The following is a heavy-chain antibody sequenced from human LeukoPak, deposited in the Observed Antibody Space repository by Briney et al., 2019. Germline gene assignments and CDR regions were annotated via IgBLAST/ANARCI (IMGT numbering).Heavy chain of an antibody. Sequence: GGSLRLSCAASGFTFSNYAMSWVRQAPGKGLEWVANIKGDGSYKYYVDSVKGRFTISRDNAKSSVYLQMNTLRAEDTAVYYCATSADSSGNDWGQGTLVTVSS. CDR3: ATSADSSGND. CDR2: IKGDGSYK. D-gene: IGHD3-22*01. CDR1: GFTFSNYA. V-gene: IGHV3-7*03. J-gene: IGHJ4*02.